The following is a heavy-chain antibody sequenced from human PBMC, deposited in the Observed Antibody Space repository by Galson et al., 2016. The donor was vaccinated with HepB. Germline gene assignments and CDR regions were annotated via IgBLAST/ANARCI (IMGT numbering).Heavy chain of an antibody. J-gene: IGHJ4*02. CDR1: GFTFSSYG. V-gene: IGHV3-64D*06. CDR3: VKDRGSGSYPQLEYYFDY. Sequence: SLRLSCAASGFTFSSYGMHWVRQAPGKGLEYVSAISSHGGNTNYADSVKGRFAISRDNSKNTLNLQMSSLRAEDTAVYYCVKDRGSGSYPQLEYYFDYWGQGTLVTVSS. CDR2: ISSHGGNT. D-gene: IGHD3-10*01.